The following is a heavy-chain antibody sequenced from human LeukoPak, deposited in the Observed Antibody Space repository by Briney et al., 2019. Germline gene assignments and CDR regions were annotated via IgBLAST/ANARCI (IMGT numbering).Heavy chain of an antibody. J-gene: IGHJ4*02. Sequence: ASVKVSCMASGYTFTGYYMHWVRQAAGRGREWMGWINPNSGGTNYEQKFQGRVTMTRDTYISTAYMEQSRLRTDDTAVYYCARDILTGYYYFDYWGQGTLVTVSS. D-gene: IGHD3-9*01. CDR3: ARDILTGYYYFDY. CDR2: INPNSGGT. V-gene: IGHV1-2*02. CDR1: GYTFTGYY.